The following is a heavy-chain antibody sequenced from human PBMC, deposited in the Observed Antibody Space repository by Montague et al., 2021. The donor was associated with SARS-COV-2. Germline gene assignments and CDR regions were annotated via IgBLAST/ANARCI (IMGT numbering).Heavy chain of an antibody. V-gene: IGHV4-39*01. CDR2: IYYSGST. CDR3: ARQENSSGWFKPDAFDI. Sequence: SETLSLTCTVSGGSISSSSYYWGWIRQPPGKGLDWIGSIYYSGSTNYNPSLKSRVTISVDTSKNQFSLKLSSVTAADTAVYYCARQENSSGWFKPDAFDIWGQGTMVTVSS. CDR1: GGSISSSSYY. J-gene: IGHJ3*02. D-gene: IGHD6-19*01.